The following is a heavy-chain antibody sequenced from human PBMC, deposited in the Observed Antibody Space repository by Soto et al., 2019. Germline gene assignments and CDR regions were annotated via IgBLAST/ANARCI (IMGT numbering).Heavy chain of an antibody. J-gene: IGHJ4*02. V-gene: IGHV1-2*02. CDR3: TRSTQYSASLEFDF. Sequence: GASVKVSCKASGGTFSSYAISWVRQAPGQGLEWMGGINPDNGGTVYAQNFQGRLTMARDTPVATVYMELSGLRSGDTAVYYCTRSTQYSASLEFDFWGQGTRVTVSS. CDR2: INPDNGGT. CDR1: GGTFSSYA. D-gene: IGHD5-12*01.